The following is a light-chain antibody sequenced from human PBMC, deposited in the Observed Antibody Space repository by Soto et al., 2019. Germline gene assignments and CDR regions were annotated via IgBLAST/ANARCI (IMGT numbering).Light chain of an antibody. CDR2: AAS. J-gene: IGKJ1*01. V-gene: IGKV1-39*01. Sequence: DIQMTQSPSSLSASVGDRVTITCRASQSISSYLNWYQQKPGKAPKLLIYAASSLQSWVPSRFSGSGSGTDFTLTISSLQPEDFATYYCQQSYSTPPTFDQGTKVEIK. CDR1: QSISSY. CDR3: QQSYSTPPT.